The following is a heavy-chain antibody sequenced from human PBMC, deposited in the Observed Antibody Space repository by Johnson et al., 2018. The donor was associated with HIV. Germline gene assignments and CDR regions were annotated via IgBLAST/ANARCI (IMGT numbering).Heavy chain of an antibody. D-gene: IGHD2-21*01. CDR1: GFTFNTYA. CDR3: TTAARVIVVVIANGGDAFDI. V-gene: IGHV3-30-3*01. J-gene: IGHJ3*02. CDR2: MSYDGIKK. Sequence: QMMLVESGGGVVQPGRSLRLSCAASGFTFNTYAMHWVRQAPGKGLQWVALMSYDGIKKYYADSVKGRFTISGDSSKNTVFLQMNSLKTEDTAVYYCTTAARVIVVVIANGGDAFDIWGQGTMVTVS.